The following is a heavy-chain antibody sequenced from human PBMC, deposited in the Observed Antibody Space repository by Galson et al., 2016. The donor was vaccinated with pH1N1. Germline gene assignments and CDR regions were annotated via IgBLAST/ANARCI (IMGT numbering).Heavy chain of an antibody. CDR3: ATDLYFYGSLRKLYFDY. CDR2: FDPQDGET. D-gene: IGHD3-10*01. CDR1: GYTLSQIS. J-gene: IGHJ4*02. Sequence: SVKVSCKVSGYTLSQISIHWVRRAPGKGLEWMGGFDPQDGETIYAQKFQGRVSMTEDTATDTAYMEMSSLRSDDTAVYYCATDLYFYGSLRKLYFDYWGQGTLVTVSS. V-gene: IGHV1-24*01.